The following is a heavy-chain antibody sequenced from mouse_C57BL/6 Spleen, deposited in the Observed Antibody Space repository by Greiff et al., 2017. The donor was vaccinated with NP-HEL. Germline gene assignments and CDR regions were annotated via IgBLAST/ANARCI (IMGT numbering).Heavy chain of an antibody. CDR3: ARYYGYGAMDY. CDR2: LYPGDGDT. Sequence: QVQLQQSGPELVKPGASVKISCKASGYAFSSSWMNWVKQRPGKGLEWIGRLYPGDGDTNYNGKFKGKATLTADKSSSTAYMQLSSLTSEDSAVYFCARYYGYGAMDYWGQGTSVTVSS. V-gene: IGHV1-82*01. D-gene: IGHD2-2*01. J-gene: IGHJ4*01. CDR1: GYAFSSSW.